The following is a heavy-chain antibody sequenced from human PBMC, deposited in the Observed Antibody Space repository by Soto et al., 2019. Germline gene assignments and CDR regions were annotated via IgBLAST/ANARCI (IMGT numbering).Heavy chain of an antibody. J-gene: IGHJ5*01. CDR1: GYTSADFG. Sequence: GGSVKVSCKASGYTSADFGISWVRQAPGQGLEWMGWVSGNNGASNPAPKVQGRITMTLDTSTGVSYMALRSLRSDDTAIYYCVRDQKYFRVNGNWFDSWGQGTLV. CDR2: VSGNNGAS. D-gene: IGHD2-2*01. CDR3: VRDQKYFRVNGNWFDS. V-gene: IGHV1-18*04.